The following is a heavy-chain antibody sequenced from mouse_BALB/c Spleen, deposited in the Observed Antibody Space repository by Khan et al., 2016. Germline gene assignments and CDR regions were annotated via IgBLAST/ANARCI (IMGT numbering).Heavy chain of an antibody. V-gene: IGHV2-5*01. CDR2: IWRGGST. J-gene: IGHJ4*01. Sequence: QVQLKQSGPGLVQPSQSLSINCTVSGFLLTSYGVHWVRQSPGKGLEWLGVIWRGGSTDYSATFMSRLSITRDNSKSQVFFKMNSMQTDDTDISFCAIEEGNCVMNYWGQGTSVTVSS. CDR1: GFLLTSYG. D-gene: IGHD2-1*01. CDR3: AIEEGNCVMNY.